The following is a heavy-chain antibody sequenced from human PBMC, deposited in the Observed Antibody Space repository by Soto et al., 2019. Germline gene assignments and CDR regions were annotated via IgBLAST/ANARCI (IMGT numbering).Heavy chain of an antibody. Sequence: QVQLQQWGAGLLKPSETLSLTCAVYGGSFSGYYWTWIRQPPGTGLEWIGEINHSGSTNYNPSLKSRVPISVATSKNQFSLKLTSVTAADTALYYCSRDKITGLFDYWGQGTLVTVSS. J-gene: IGHJ4*02. CDR3: SRDKITGLFDY. CDR1: GGSFSGYY. V-gene: IGHV4-34*01. CDR2: INHSGST. D-gene: IGHD2-8*02.